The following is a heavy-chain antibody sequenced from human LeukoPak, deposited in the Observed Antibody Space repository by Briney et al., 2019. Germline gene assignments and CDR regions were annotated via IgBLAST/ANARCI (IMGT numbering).Heavy chain of an antibody. Sequence: SETLSLTCAVYGGSFSGYYWSWIRQPPGKGLEWIGSIYYSGSTYYNPSLKSRVTISVDTSKNQFSLKLSSVTAADTAVYYCASFIVVVPAAMFFYYYYGMDVWGQGTTVTVSS. D-gene: IGHD2-2*01. J-gene: IGHJ6*02. CDR1: GGSFSGYY. CDR2: IYYSGST. V-gene: IGHV4-34*01. CDR3: ASFIVVVPAAMFFYYYYGMDV.